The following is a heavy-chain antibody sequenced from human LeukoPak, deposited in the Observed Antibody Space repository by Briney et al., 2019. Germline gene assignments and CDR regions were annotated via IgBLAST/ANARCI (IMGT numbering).Heavy chain of an antibody. V-gene: IGHV4-4*02. Sequence: PSGTLSLTCAVSGGSISSSNWWSWVRQPPGKGLEWIGEIYHSGSTNYNPSLKSRVTISVDKSKNQFSLNLSSVTAADTAVYYCARDRAARPNWFDPWGQGTLVTVSS. J-gene: IGHJ5*02. CDR1: GGSISSSNW. CDR3: ARDRAARPNWFDP. D-gene: IGHD6-6*01. CDR2: IYHSGST.